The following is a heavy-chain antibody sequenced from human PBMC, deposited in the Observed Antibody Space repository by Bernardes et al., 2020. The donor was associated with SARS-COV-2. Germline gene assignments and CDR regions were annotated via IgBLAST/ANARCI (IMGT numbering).Heavy chain of an antibody. V-gene: IGHV4-34*01. CDR1: GGSSSGTY. J-gene: IGHJ2*01. D-gene: IGHD2-15*01. CDR2: INHSGST. CDR3: ARGGSPAESGWYFDP. Sequence: PETLSPTCAVYGGSSSGTYWSWIRQPPGKGLEWIGEINHSGSTNYNPSLKSRVTLSVDTSKNQFSLNLKSVTAADTAVYYCARGGSPAESGWYFDPRGRGTLVTVSS.